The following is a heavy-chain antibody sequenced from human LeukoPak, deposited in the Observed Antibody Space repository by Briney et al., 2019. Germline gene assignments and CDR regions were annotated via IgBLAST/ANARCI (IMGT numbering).Heavy chain of an antibody. CDR1: GNYW. CDR3: ARDGWPGSSYYRPFDY. Sequence: GGSLRLSCAASGNYWMHWVRQAPGKGLEWVSSISSGSGYIYYADSVKGRFTISRDDAKSSLYLQMNSLRADDTAVYYCARDGWPGSSYYRPFDYWGQGTLVTVSS. V-gene: IGHV3-21*01. J-gene: IGHJ4*02. D-gene: IGHD6-13*01. CDR2: ISSGSGYI.